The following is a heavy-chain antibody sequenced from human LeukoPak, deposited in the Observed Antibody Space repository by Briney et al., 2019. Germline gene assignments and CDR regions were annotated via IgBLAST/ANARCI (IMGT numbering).Heavy chain of an antibody. CDR1: GFTCSSYA. CDR2: ISGSGGST. Sequence: GGSLRLSCAASGFTCSSYAMSWVRQAPGKGLEWVSAISGSGGSTYYADSVKGRFTISRDNPKNTLYLQMNSLRAEDTAVYYCAKDASRGYGDYRVYWGQGTLVTVSS. J-gene: IGHJ4*02. V-gene: IGHV3-23*01. D-gene: IGHD4-17*01. CDR3: AKDASRGYGDYRVY.